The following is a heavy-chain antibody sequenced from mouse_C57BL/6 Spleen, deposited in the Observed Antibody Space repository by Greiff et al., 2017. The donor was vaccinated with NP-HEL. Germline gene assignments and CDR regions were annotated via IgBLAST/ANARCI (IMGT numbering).Heavy chain of an antibody. CDR1: GYTFTSYW. CDR3: ARPSYYYGNYENAMDY. D-gene: IGHD2-1*01. Sequence: QVQLKESGTELVKPGASVKLSCKASGYTFTSYWMHWVKQRPGQGLEWIGNISPSNGGTNYNEKFKSKATLTVDKSSSTAYMQLSSLTSEDSAVYYCARPSYYYGNYENAMDYWGQGTSVTVSS. V-gene: IGHV1-53*01. CDR2: ISPSNGGT. J-gene: IGHJ4*01.